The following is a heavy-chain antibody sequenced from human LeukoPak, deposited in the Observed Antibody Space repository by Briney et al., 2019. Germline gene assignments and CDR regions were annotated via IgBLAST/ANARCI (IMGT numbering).Heavy chain of an antibody. D-gene: IGHD1-26*01. V-gene: IGHV3-23*01. CDR1: GFTFSSYA. CDR2: ISGSGGST. J-gene: IGHJ3*02. CDR3: ASDSGSFGGAFGI. Sequence: GGSLRLSCAASGFTFSSYAMSWVRRAPGKGLEWVSAISGSGGSTYYADSVKGRFTISRDNSKNTLYLQMNSLRAEDTAVYYCASDSGSFGGAFGIWGQGTMVTVSS.